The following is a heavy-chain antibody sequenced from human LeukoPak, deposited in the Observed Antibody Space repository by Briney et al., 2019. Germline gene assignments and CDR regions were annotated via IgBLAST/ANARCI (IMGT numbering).Heavy chain of an antibody. J-gene: IGHJ4*02. Sequence: ASVKVSCKASGYTFTSYYMHWVRQAPGQGLEWMGIINPSGGSTSYAQKFQGRVTMTRDTSTSTVYMELSSLRSEDTAVYYCAIIYCSSTSCYYPFDYWGRGTLVTVSS. CDR3: AIIYCSSTSCYYPFDY. CDR1: GYTFTSYY. CDR2: INPSGGST. V-gene: IGHV1-46*01. D-gene: IGHD2-2*01.